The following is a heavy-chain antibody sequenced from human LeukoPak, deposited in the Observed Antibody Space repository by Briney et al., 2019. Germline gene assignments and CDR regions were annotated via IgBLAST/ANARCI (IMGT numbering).Heavy chain of an antibody. V-gene: IGHV4-59*12. D-gene: IGHD6-19*01. CDR3: AGGFQSSGYGFDI. J-gene: IGHJ3*02. CDR1: GVSISSYY. Sequence: SETLSLTCTVSGVSISSYYWSWIRQPPGKGLEWIGYIYYSGSTNYNPSLKSRVTISVDTSKNQFSLQLNSVTPEDTAVYYCAGGFQSSGYGFDIWGQGTMVTVSS. CDR2: IYYSGST.